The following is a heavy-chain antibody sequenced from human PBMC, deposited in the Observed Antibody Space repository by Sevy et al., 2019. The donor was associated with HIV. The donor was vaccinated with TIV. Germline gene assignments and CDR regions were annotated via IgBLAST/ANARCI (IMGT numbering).Heavy chain of an antibody. D-gene: IGHD3-16*01. CDR1: GFTFSTYD. V-gene: IGHV3-30*18. CDR2: ISHDGSYR. Sequence: GGSLRLSCAASGFTFSTYDIHWVRQAPGKGLEWVAIISHDGSYRYYADSVRGRFSMSRDNSKNTVYLQMSGLSAEDTAVYYCGKNRPPGGSLFSRHGMDVWGRGTTVTVSS. J-gene: IGHJ6*02. CDR3: GKNRPPGGSLFSRHGMDV.